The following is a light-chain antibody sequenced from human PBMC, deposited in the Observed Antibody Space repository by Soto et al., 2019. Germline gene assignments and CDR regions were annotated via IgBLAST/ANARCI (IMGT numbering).Light chain of an antibody. CDR3: QQYDKLVT. J-gene: IGKJ1*01. Sequence: DIQMTQSPSALSASTGDRVTITCQASQDIRNYLNWYQQKPGKAPKLLIYDASKLQTGVPSRFRGSGSRTTFTFIISSLQPEDFAIYYCQQYDKLVTFGQGTKVDIK. CDR2: DAS. V-gene: IGKV1-33*01. CDR1: QDIRNY.